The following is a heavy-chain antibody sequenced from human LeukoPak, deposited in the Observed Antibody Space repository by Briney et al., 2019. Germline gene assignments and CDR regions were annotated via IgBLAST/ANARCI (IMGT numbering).Heavy chain of an antibody. D-gene: IGHD4-17*01. CDR1: GFTFSSYG. V-gene: IGHV3-30*02. CDR2: IRYDGSNK. J-gene: IGHJ4*02. Sequence: GSLRLSCAASGFTFSSYGMHWVRQAPGKGLEWVAFIRYDGSNKYYADSVKGRFTISRDNSKNTLYLQMNSLRPEDTAVYYCAARRLTVTTEIDYWGQGTLVTVSS. CDR3: AARRLTVTTEIDY.